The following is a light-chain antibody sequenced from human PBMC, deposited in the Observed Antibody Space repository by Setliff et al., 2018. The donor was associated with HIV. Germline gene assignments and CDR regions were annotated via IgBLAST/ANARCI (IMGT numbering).Light chain of an antibody. V-gene: IGLV2-14*03. CDR3: SSYTTSSTVV. J-gene: IGLJ2*01. CDR1: SSDIGGYNF. Sequence: QSALTQPASVSGSPGQSITISCTGTSSDIGGYNFVSWYQQYPGEAPKLIISDNTKRPSGVSDRFSASKSGNTASLTISGLRAEDEADYYCSSYTTSSTVVFGGGTKVTVL. CDR2: DNT.